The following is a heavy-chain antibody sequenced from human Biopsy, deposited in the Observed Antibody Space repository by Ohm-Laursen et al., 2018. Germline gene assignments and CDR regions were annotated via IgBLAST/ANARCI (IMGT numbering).Heavy chain of an antibody. CDR2: IYYSVMT. V-gene: IGHV4-59*02. D-gene: IGHD4-11*01. CDR1: GDSVTNYY. CDR3: ARDSGILNYSNFKNYHYYGMDV. J-gene: IGHJ6*02. Sequence: SETLSLTCTVSGDSVTNYYWSWIRQPPGKGLEWIGHIYYSVMTNYNPSLQSRVSISVDTSRNQVSLTLSSVTAADTAVYYCARDSGILNYSNFKNYHYYGMDVWGQGTKVTVSS.